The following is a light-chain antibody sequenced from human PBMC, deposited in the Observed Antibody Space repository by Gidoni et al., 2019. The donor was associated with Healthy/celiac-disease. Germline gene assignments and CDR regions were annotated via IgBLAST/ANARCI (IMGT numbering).Light chain of an antibody. V-gene: IGKV3-20*01. CDR1: QSVSSSY. CDR3: QQYGSS. CDR2: GAS. Sequence: ELVLTQSPGTLSLSPGESATLSCRASQSVSSSYLAWYQQKPGQAPRLLIYGASSRATGIPDRFSGSGSGTDFTLTISRLEPEDFAVYYCQQYGSSFGQGTKLEIK. J-gene: IGKJ2*01.